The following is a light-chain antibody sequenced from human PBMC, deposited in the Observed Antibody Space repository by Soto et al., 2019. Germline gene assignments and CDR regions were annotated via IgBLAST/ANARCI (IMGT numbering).Light chain of an antibody. V-gene: IGKV3-15*01. CDR1: QSVSSH. CDR3: QPYNTWPLT. CDR2: GAS. Sequence: VLTQSPATLSVSPGESATLSCRASQSVSSHLAWYQQKPGQAPRLLIYGASTRATGSPARFSGSGSGTEFNLAISSLQSEDVAVYYCQPYNTWPLTFGQGTKVEIK. J-gene: IGKJ1*01.